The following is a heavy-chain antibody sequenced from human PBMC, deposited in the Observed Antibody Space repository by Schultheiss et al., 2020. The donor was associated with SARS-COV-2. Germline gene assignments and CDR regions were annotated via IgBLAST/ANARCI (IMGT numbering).Heavy chain of an antibody. Sequence: SETLSLTCTVSGGSISSYYWSWIRQPPGKGLEWIGYIYYSGSTNYNSSLKSRVTISVDTSKNQFSLKLSSVTAADTAVYYCARGPVGVGAKGWFDPWGQGTLVTVSS. CDR1: GGSISSYY. V-gene: IGHV4-59*01. CDR3: ARGPVGVGAKGWFDP. D-gene: IGHD1-26*01. CDR2: IYYSGST. J-gene: IGHJ5*02.